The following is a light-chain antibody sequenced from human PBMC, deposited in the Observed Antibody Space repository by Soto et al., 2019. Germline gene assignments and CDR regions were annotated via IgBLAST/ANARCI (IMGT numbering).Light chain of an antibody. V-gene: IGLV2-14*01. Sequence: QSALTQPASVSGSPGQSITISCTGTSSDVGAYHYVSWYQQHPGKAPKLMIYDVSDRPSGVSNPFSGSKSGDTASLTISGLQAEDEADYYCSSYTSTSILVFGGGTKLTVL. CDR3: SSYTSTSILV. CDR1: SSDVGAYHY. J-gene: IGLJ2*01. CDR2: DVS.